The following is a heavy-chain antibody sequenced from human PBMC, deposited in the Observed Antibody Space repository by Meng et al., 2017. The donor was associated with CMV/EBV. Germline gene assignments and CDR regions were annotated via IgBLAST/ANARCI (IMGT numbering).Heavy chain of an antibody. CDR1: GGSISSYY. Sequence: SETLSLTCTVSGGSISSYYWSWIRQPPGKGLEWIGYIYYSGSTNYNPSLKSRVTISVDTSKNQFSLKLSSVTAADTAVYYCARLTGTTIQGPNFDYWGQGTLVTVSS. V-gene: IGHV4-59*01. D-gene: IGHD1-7*01. CDR3: ARLTGTTIQGPNFDY. CDR2: IYYSGST. J-gene: IGHJ4*02.